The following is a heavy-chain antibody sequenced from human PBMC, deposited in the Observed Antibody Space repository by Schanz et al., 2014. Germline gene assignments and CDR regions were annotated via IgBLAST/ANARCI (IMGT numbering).Heavy chain of an antibody. CDR3: ARGGPAYYFDD. CDR1: GFTFSIYA. Sequence: QVQLVESGGGVVQPGRSLRLSCAASGFTFSIYAMHWVRQAPGKGLEWVGVISYDGSKKSYADSVKGRFTISRDNSKNTVYIQMNSLRAEDTAVYYCARGGPAYYFDDWGQGTLVTVSS. V-gene: IGHV3-30*14. CDR2: ISYDGSKK. J-gene: IGHJ4*02.